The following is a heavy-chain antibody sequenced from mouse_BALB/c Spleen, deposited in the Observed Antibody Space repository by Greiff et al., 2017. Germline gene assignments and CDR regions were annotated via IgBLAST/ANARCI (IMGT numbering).Heavy chain of an antibody. CDR2: IWGGGST. CDR1: GFSLTDYG. Sequence: VQLVESGPGLVAPSQSLSITCTVSGFSLTDYGVSWIRQPPGKGLEWLGMIWGGGSTDYNSALKSRLSISKDNSKSQVFLKMNSLQTDDTAMYYCATTYYRYDGYAMDYWGQGTSVTVSS. V-gene: IGHV2-6-5*01. J-gene: IGHJ4*01. D-gene: IGHD2-14*01. CDR3: ATTYYRYDGYAMDY.